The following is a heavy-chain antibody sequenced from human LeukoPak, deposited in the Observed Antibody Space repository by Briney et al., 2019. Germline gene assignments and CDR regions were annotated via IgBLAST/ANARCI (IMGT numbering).Heavy chain of an antibody. CDR1: GFTFDDYG. V-gene: IGHV3-20*04. Sequence: GGSLRLSCAASGFTFDDYGMSWVRQAPGKGLEWVSGINWNGGSRVYADSVKGRFTIDREKAKNSLYLQMNSLRAEDTALYYCARDALVGMDVWGKGTTVTVSS. CDR2: INWNGGSR. CDR3: ARDALVGMDV. J-gene: IGHJ6*04.